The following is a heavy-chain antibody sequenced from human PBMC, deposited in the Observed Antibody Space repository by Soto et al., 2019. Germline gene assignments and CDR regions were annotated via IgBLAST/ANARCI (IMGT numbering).Heavy chain of an antibody. J-gene: IGHJ6*02. Sequence: ASVKVSRKASGYTFTGYYMHWVRQAPGQGLEWMGWINPNSGGTNYAQKFQGWVTMTRDTSISTAYMELSRLRSDDTAVYYCARAELDLIDGMDVWGQGTTVTVSS. CDR2: INPNSGGT. CDR1: GYTFTGYY. V-gene: IGHV1-2*04. D-gene: IGHD3-9*01. CDR3: ARAELDLIDGMDV.